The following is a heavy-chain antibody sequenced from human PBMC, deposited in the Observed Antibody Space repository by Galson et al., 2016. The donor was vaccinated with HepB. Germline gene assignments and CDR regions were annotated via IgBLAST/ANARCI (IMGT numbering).Heavy chain of an antibody. Sequence: SLRLSCAASGFTFSSXXMLXXRQPPXXGLEGVAXISYDGKNKYYADSVKGRFTISRDNSKNTLDLQVDSLRADDTAVYYCAKGKGSSSGWHKPEYHIMDVWGXXTTV. CDR2: ISYDGKNK. CDR3: AKGKGSSSGWHKPEYHIMDV. D-gene: IGHD6-25*01. J-gene: IGHJ6*02. CDR1: GFTFSSXX. V-gene: IGHV3-30*18.